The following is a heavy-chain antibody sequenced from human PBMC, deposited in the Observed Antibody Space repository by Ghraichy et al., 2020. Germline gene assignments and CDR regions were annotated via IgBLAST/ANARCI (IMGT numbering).Heavy chain of an antibody. Sequence: SVKVSCKASGGTFSSYAISWVRQAPGQGLEWMGGIIPIFGIANYAQKFQGRVTITADKSTSTAYMELSSLRSEDTAVYYCAGTPHGTREKPHCSSTSCYSYYFDYWGQGTLVTVSS. CDR3: AGTPHGTREKPHCSSTSCYSYYFDY. D-gene: IGHD2-2*01. J-gene: IGHJ4*02. CDR2: IIPIFGIA. V-gene: IGHV1-69*10. CDR1: GGTFSSYA.